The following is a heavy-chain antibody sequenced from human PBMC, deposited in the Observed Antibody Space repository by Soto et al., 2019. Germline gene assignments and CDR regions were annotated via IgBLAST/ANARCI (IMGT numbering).Heavy chain of an antibody. Sequence: SETLSLTCAVYGGSFSGYYWSWIRQPPGKGLEWIGEINHSGSTNYNPSLKSRDTISVDTSKNQFSLKLSSVTAADTDVYYCANIRQQLGMPDYWGQGTLVTVSS. CDR3: ANIRQQLGMPDY. D-gene: IGHD6-13*01. CDR1: GGSFSGYY. CDR2: INHSGST. J-gene: IGHJ4*02. V-gene: IGHV4-34*01.